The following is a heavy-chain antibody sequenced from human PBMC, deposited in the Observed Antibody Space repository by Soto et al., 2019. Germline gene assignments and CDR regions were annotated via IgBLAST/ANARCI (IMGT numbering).Heavy chain of an antibody. Sequence: ASVKVSCKASGYTFTSYAMHWVRQAPGQRLEWMGWINAGNGNTKYSQKFQGRVTITRDTSASTAYMELSSLRSEDTAVYYCARDNYYDSSGYYRAYYNWFDPWGQGTLVTVSS. J-gene: IGHJ5*02. CDR1: GYTFTSYA. CDR2: INAGNGNT. V-gene: IGHV1-3*01. D-gene: IGHD3-22*01. CDR3: ARDNYYDSSGYYRAYYNWFDP.